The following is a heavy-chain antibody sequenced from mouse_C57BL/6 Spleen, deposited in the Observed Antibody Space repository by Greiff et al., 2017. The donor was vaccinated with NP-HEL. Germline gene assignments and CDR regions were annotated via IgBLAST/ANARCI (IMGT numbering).Heavy chain of an antibody. CDR1: GYTFTDYY. V-gene: IGHV1-26*01. CDR2: INPNNGGT. J-gene: IGHJ1*03. CDR3: ARRGGVPWYFDV. Sequence: EVQLQQSGPELVKPGASVKISCKASGYTFTDYYMNWVKQSHGKSLEWIGDINPNNGGTSYNQKFKGKATLTVDKSSSTAYMELRSLTSEDSAGYYCARRGGVPWYFDVWGTGTTVTVSS.